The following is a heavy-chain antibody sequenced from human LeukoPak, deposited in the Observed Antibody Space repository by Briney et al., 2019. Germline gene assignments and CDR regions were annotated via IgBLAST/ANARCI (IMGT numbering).Heavy chain of an antibody. J-gene: IGHJ4*02. CDR2: MHSSGST. V-gene: IGHV4-4*07. CDR3: ARGGEWLEIDY. Sequence: SETLSLTCTVSGASISNYYWTWIRQPAGKGLEWIGRMHSSGSTIYNPSLKSRVTMSVDTSKNQFSLTLSSVTAADTAVYYCARGGEWLEIDYWGQGTLVTVSS. CDR1: GASISNYY. D-gene: IGHD6-19*01.